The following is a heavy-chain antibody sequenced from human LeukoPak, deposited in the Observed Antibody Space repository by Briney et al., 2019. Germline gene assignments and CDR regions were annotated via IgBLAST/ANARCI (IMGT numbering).Heavy chain of an antibody. CDR3: ARGSAGEGGYSVEGEYFQH. CDR1: GDSISSNYW. D-gene: IGHD5-24*01. Sequence: PSETLSLTCAVSGDSISSNYWWTWVRQPPGKGLEWIGEIHHSGSTNYNPSLKSRVTISVDTSKNQFSLKLSSVTAADTAVYYCARGSAGEGGYSVEGEYFQHWGQGTLVTVSS. V-gene: IGHV4-4*02. CDR2: IHHSGST. J-gene: IGHJ1*01.